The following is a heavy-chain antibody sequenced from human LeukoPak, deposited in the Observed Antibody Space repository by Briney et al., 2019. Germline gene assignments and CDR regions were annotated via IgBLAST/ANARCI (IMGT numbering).Heavy chain of an antibody. V-gene: IGHV1-24*01. Sequence: ASVKVSCKVSGYTLTELSMHWVRQAPGKGLEWMGGFDPEDGETIYAQKFQGRVTMTEDTSTDTAYMVLSSLRSEDTAVYYCATTLGGGYSSGWPDAFDIWGQGTMVTVSS. D-gene: IGHD6-19*01. CDR2: FDPEDGET. J-gene: IGHJ3*02. CDR1: GYTLTELS. CDR3: ATTLGGGYSSGWPDAFDI.